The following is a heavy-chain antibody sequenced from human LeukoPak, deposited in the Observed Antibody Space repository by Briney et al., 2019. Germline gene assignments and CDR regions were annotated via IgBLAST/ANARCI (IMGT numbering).Heavy chain of an antibody. CDR1: GGSINSCY. CDR3: ARVFRSLDYYDSSGYYFDY. V-gene: IGHV4-59*01. Sequence: TSETLSLTCTVSGGSINSCYWSWIRQLPGKRLEWIGYIYYTGSTNYNPSLKSRVTISVDTSKNQFSLKLTSVTAADTAVYYCARVFRSLDYYDSSGYYFDYWGQGTLVTVSS. J-gene: IGHJ4*02. D-gene: IGHD3-22*01. CDR2: IYYTGST.